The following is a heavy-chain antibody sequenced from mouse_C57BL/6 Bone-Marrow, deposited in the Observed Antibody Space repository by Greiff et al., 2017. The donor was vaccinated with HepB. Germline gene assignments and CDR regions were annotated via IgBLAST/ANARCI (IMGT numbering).Heavy chain of an antibody. CDR3: ARDDYEAMDY. J-gene: IGHJ4*01. CDR1: GYSFTNYL. V-gene: IGHV1-54*01. Sequence: QVQLQQSGAELVRPGTSVKVSCKASGYSFTNYLIEWVKQRPGQGLEWIGVINPGSGGTNYNEKFKGKATLTADKSSSTAYMQLSSLTSEDTAVYCCARDDYEAMDYWGQGTSVTVSS. CDR2: INPGSGGT.